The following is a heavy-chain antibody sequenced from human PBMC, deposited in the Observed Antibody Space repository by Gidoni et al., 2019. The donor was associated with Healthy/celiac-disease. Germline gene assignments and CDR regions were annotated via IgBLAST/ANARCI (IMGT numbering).Heavy chain of an antibody. D-gene: IGHD1-26*01. Sequence: QVQLVQSGAEVKKPGSSVKVSCKASGGTFSSYTISWVRQAPGQGLEWMGRIIPILGIANYAQKFQGRVTITADKSTSTAYMELSSLRSEDTAVYYCARDRQGGSYSAEYFQHWGQGTLVTVSS. CDR1: GGTFSSYT. J-gene: IGHJ1*01. CDR2: IIPILGIA. V-gene: IGHV1-69*08. CDR3: ARDRQGGSYSAEYFQH.